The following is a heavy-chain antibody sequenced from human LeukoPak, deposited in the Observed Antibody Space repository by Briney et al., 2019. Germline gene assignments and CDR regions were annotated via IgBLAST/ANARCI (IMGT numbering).Heavy chain of an antibody. J-gene: IGHJ5*02. CDR3: ARDSSTEGSGSYYANWFDP. CDR2: ISYDGSNK. CDR1: GFTFSSYA. Sequence: GGSLRLSCAASGFTFSSYAMHWVRQAPGKGLEWVAVISYDGSNKYYADSVKGRFTISRDNSKNTLYLQMNSLGAEDTAVYYCARDSSTEGSGSYYANWFDPWGQGTLVTVSS. V-gene: IGHV3-30-3*01. D-gene: IGHD3-10*01.